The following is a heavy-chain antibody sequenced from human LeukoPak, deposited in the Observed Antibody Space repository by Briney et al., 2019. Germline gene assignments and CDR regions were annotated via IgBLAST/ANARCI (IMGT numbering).Heavy chain of an antibody. CDR2: ISGSGGST. V-gene: IGHV3-23*01. CDR1: GFTFSSYA. J-gene: IGHJ4*02. Sequence: GGSLRLSCAASGFTFSSYAMSWVRQAPGKGLEWVSAISGSGGSTYYADSVKGRFTISRDNSKNTLYLQMNSLRAEDTAVYYCAQNYYDSSGYYQEFDYWGQGTLVTVSS. CDR3: AQNYYDSSGYYQEFDY. D-gene: IGHD3-22*01.